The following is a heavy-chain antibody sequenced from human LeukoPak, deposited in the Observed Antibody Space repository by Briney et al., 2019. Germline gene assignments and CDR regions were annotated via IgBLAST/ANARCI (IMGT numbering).Heavy chain of an antibody. D-gene: IGHD4-17*01. J-gene: IGHJ4*02. V-gene: IGHV1-18*01. CDR2: ISHYKGNT. CDR1: GYTFTNYG. Sequence: ASVKVSCKASGYTFTNYGITWGRQAPGQGLEWMGWISHYKGNTNYAQEVQGRVTMTTDTSTSTVYMELRSLRSDDTAVYYCATEGGWGPTDYGDDVYWGQGTLVTVSS. CDR3: ATEGGWGPTDYGDDVY.